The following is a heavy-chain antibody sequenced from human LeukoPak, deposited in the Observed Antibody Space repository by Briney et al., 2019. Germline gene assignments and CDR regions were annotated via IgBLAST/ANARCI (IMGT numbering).Heavy chain of an antibody. CDR1: GGTFTRYA. V-gene: IGHV1-69*06. CDR3: ARGVYDCSDLYDY. CDR2: IIPIFGTA. D-gene: IGHD3-22*01. Sequence: SVKVSCKASGGTFTRYAISWVRQAPGHALEWMGRIIPIFGTANYAQKFQGRDKITADKSTSPAYMELSSLRSEDTAVYYCARGVYDCSDLYDYWGQGDLFTVSS. J-gene: IGHJ4*02.